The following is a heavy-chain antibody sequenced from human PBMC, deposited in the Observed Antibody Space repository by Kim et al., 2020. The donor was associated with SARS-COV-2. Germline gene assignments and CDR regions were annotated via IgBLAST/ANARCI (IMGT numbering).Heavy chain of an antibody. CDR1: GGSISSYY. CDR3: ARHEYYYGMDV. CDR2: IYYSGST. J-gene: IGHJ6*02. V-gene: IGHV4-59*01. Sequence: SETLSLTCTVSGGSISSYYWSWIRQPSGKGLEWIGYIYYSGSTNYNPSLKSRVTISVDTSKNQFSLKLSSVTAADTAVYYCARHEYYYGMDVWGQGTTVTVSS.